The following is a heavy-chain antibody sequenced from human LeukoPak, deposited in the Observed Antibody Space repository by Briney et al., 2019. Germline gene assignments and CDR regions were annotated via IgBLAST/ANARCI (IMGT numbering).Heavy chain of an antibody. Sequence: PGGSLRLSCAASGFTVSSNYMSWVRQARGKGLEWVSVIYSGGSTYYADSVKGRFAISRDNSKNTLYLQMNSLRAEDTAVYYCAKDTGYYDSSGYLDYWGQGTLVTVSS. CDR1: GFTVSSNY. V-gene: IGHV3-53*05. D-gene: IGHD3-22*01. J-gene: IGHJ4*02. CDR3: AKDTGYYDSSGYLDY. CDR2: IYSGGST.